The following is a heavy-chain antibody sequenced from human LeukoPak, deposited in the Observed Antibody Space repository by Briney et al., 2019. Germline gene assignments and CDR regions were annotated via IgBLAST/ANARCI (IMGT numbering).Heavy chain of an antibody. CDR3: ARGLSPYYYYYMDV. J-gene: IGHJ6*03. CDR2: ISDSGGST. V-gene: IGHV3-23*01. Sequence: GGSLRLSCVASGFTLSSDAMGWVRQGPGKGLEWVSTISDSGGSTYYADSVKGRFTISRDNSKNTLYLQMNSLRAEDTAVYYCARGLSPYYYYYMDVWGKGTTVTVSS. CDR1: GFTLSSDA.